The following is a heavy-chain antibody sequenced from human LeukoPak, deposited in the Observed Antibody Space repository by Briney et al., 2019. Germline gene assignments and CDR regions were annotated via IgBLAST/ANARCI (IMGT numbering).Heavy chain of an antibody. CDR2: IYYSGST. J-gene: IGHJ4*02. CDR1: GGSISSSSYY. D-gene: IGHD6-6*01. V-gene: IGHV4-39*07. CDR3: ARDPLIAARPGYFDY. Sequence: SETLSLACTVSGGSISSSSYYWGWIRQPPGKGLEWIGSIYYSGSTYYNPSLKSRVTISVDTSKNQFSLKLSSVTAADTAVYYCARDPLIAARPGYFDYWGQGTLVTVSS.